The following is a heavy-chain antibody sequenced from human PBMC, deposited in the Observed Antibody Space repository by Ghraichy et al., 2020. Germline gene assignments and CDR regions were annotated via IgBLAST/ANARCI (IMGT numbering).Heavy chain of an antibody. V-gene: IGHV4-34*01. CDR1: GGSFSGYY. CDR3: ARYHGSGSRTNYYYYGMDV. Sequence: SETLSLTCAVYGGSFSGYYWSWIRQPPGKGLEWIGEINHSGSTNYNPSLKSRVTISVDTSKNQFSLKLSSVTAADTAVYYCARYHGSGSRTNYYYYGMDVWGQGTTVTVSS. CDR2: INHSGST. D-gene: IGHD3-10*01. J-gene: IGHJ6*02.